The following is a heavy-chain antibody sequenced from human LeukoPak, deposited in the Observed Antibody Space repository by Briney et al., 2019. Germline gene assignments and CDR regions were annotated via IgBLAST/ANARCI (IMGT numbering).Heavy chain of an antibody. V-gene: IGHV3-7*03. CDR1: GFTYSSYW. CDR3: ARSLRYDYSSGSGDV. D-gene: IGHD6-19*01. Sequence: GGSLRLSCAASGFTYSSYWMSWVRHAPGKGLEWVANIKQDGREKYYVDSVKGRFTISRENAKNSLYLQMNSLRAEDTAVYYCARSLRYDYSSGSGDVWGKGTTVTVSP. J-gene: IGHJ6*04. CDR2: IKQDGREK.